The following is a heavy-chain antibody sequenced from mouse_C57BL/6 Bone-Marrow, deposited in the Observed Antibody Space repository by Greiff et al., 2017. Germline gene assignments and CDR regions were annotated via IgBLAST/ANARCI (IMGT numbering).Heavy chain of an antibody. V-gene: IGHV1-39*01. J-gene: IGHJ4*01. Sequence: VQLKESGPELVKPGASVKISCKASGYSFTDYNMNWVKQSNGKSLEWIGVINPNYGTTSYNQKFKGKATLTVDQSYSTAYMQLNSLTSEDSAVYYCSRGYDYDYAMDYWGQGTSVTVSS. CDR1: GYSFTDYN. D-gene: IGHD2-4*01. CDR3: SRGYDYDYAMDY. CDR2: INPNYGTT.